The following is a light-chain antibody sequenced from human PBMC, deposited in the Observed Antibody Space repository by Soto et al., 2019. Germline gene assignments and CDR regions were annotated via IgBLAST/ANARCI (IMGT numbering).Light chain of an antibody. CDR1: QSVSTD. Sequence: EIVLTQSPATLSVSPGERATLSCRASQSVSTDLAWYQQKPGTAPRLLIYGASTSATGFPARFSGSGSGTGFTLTISSVQSEDIALYYCQQYHECPSWAFGQGTKVEIK. V-gene: IGKV3-15*01. CDR3: QQYHECPSWA. CDR2: GAS. J-gene: IGKJ1*01.